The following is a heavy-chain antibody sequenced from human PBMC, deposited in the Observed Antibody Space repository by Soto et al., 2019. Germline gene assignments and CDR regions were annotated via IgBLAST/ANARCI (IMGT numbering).Heavy chain of an antibody. Sequence: ASVKVSCKASGYTFTGYYMHWVRQAPGQGLERMGWINPNSSGANYAQKFQGRVTMTRDTSISTAYMELSRLRSDDTAVYYCAVLSGYDEVDYWGQGTLVTVSS. D-gene: IGHD5-12*01. CDR2: INPNSSGA. CDR1: GYTFTGYY. V-gene: IGHV1-2*02. J-gene: IGHJ4*02. CDR3: AVLSGYDEVDY.